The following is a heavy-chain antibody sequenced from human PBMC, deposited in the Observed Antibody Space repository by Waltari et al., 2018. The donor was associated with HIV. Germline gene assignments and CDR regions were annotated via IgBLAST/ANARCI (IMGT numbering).Heavy chain of an antibody. CDR3: VRDDPGYVAIDY. V-gene: IGHV3-7*03. D-gene: IGHD2-15*01. CDR2: LRRDSYEA. J-gene: IGHJ4*02. CDR1: GFNFRRFS. Sequence: LVQSGGGEVQEGGSLVLSCSGSGFNFRRFSLNWVRLTPRRGLEWVASLRRDSYEANYLASVRGRFIISRDNAKSSAYLEMTSLRVEDTATYYCVRDDPGYVAIDYWGQGSQVVVS.